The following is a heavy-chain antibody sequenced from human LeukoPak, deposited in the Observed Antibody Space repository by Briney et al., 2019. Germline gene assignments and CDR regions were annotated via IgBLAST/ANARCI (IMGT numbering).Heavy chain of an antibody. J-gene: IGHJ3*02. CDR2: INSDGSST. D-gene: IGHD2-15*01. V-gene: IGHV3-74*01. CDR3: ARVDGGGGSCYSVFGCAFDI. CDR1: GFIFSSYW. Sequence: GGSLRLSCAASGFIFSSYWMNWVRQAPGKGLVWVSRINSDGSSTSYADSVKGRFTISRDNAKNTLYLQMNSLRAEDTAVYYCARVDGGGGSCYSVFGCAFDIWGQGTMVTVSS.